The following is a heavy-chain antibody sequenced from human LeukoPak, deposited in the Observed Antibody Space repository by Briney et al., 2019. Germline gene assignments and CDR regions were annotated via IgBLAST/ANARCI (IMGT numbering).Heavy chain of an antibody. CDR2: IYFSGST. D-gene: IGHD3-10*01. CDR1: GGSISSSSYY. V-gene: IGHV4-39*01. J-gene: IGHJ3*02. CDR3: ARHIRITMVRGVKGFGAFDI. Sequence: SESLSLTCTVSGGSISSSSYYWGWIRHPPGKGLGWVGSIYFSGSTYNNPSLNSRVTISVDTSKIQFSLKLSSVTAADTAVYYCARHIRITMVRGVKGFGAFDIWGQGTMVTVSS.